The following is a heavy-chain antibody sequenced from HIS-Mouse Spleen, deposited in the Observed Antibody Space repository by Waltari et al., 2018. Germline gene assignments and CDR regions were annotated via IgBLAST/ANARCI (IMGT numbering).Heavy chain of an antibody. J-gene: IGHJ4*02. V-gene: IGHV3-30*18. CDR3: AKVNSGSYYFDY. D-gene: IGHD1-26*01. Sequence: QVQLVESGGGVVQPGRSLRLSCAASGFTFSSYGMPWVRQAPGKGCEWVEVRSYDGSNKDYADAVKGRFTISRDNSKNTLYLQMNSLRAEDTAVYYCAKVNSGSYYFDYWGQGTLVTVSS. CDR2: RSYDGSNK. CDR1: GFTFSSYG.